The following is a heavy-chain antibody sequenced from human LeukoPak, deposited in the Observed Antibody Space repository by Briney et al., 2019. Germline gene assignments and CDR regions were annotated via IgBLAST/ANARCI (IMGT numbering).Heavy chain of an antibody. CDR1: GFTFSSYS. J-gene: IGHJ4*02. CDR3: ASEVAALDY. D-gene: IGHD6-13*01. Sequence: PGGSLRLSCAASGFTFSSYSMNWVRQAPGKGLEWVSIIYSGGSTYYAGSVRGRFTISRDNSKNTLYLQMNSLRAEDAAVYYCASEVAALDYWGQGTLVTVSS. V-gene: IGHV3-66*01. CDR2: IYSGGST.